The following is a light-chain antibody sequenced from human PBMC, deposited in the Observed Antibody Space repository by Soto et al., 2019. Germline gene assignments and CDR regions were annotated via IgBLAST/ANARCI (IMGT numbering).Light chain of an antibody. CDR2: GAS. CDR1: QSLTTGY. CDR3: QQYGSSPT. J-gene: IGKJ5*01. V-gene: IGKV3-20*01. Sequence: EIVLTQSPGTLSLFPGERATLSCRASQSLTTGYLAWYQQKPGQAPRLLIYGASSRATGIPDRFSGSGSGTDFTLTISRLEPEDFAAYYCQQYGSSPTFGQGTRLEIK.